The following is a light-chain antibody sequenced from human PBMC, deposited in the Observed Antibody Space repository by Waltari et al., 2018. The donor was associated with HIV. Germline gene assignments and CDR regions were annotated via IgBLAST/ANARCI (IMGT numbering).Light chain of an antibody. CDR1: QGVRDD. CDR3: LQHNSYPLIT. CDR2: AAS. J-gene: IGKJ5*01. V-gene: IGKV1-17*02. Sequence: MGMTQSPSSLSASVGDRVVITCRASQGVRDDLGWFQQKPGQAPKRLIYAASKLQSGVPPRFSGTGSETYFTFTISDLHPEDSATYFCLQHNSYPLITL.